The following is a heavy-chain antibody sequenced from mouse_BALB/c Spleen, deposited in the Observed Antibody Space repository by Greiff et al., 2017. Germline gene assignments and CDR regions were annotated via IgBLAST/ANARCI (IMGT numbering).Heavy chain of an antibody. D-gene: IGHD4-1*01. V-gene: IGHV5-9-4*01. CDR1: GFTFSSYA. Sequence: EVQGVESGGGLVKPGGSLKLSCAASGFTFSSYAMSWVRQSPEKRLEWVAEISSGGSYTYYPDTVTGRFTISRDNAKNTLYLEMSSLRSEDTAMYYCARNWDGYAMDYWGQGTSVTVSS. J-gene: IGHJ4*01. CDR2: ISSGGSYT. CDR3: ARNWDGYAMDY.